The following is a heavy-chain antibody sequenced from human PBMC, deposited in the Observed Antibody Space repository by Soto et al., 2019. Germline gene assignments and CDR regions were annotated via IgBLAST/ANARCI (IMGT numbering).Heavy chain of an antibody. CDR3: ATTSYYDILTGHYPY. V-gene: IGHV1-18*01. CDR2: ISAYNGNT. J-gene: IGHJ4*02. D-gene: IGHD3-9*01. Sequence: ASVKVSCKASGYTFTSYGISWVRQAPGQGLEWMGWISAYNGNTNYAQKLQGRVTMTTDTSTSTAYMELRSLRSDDTAVYYCATTSYYDILTGHYPYWGQGTLVTVS. CDR1: GYTFTSYG.